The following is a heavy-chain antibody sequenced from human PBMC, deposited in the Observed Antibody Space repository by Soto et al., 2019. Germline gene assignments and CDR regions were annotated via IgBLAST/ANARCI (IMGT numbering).Heavy chain of an antibody. V-gene: IGHV3-21*01. D-gene: IGHD2-2*01. J-gene: IGHJ5*01. CDR3: ARDPSEGRVGNWFES. Sequence: EVQLVESGGGLVKPGGSLRLSCAASGFTFSRYGMNWVRQAPGKGLEWVSSISSSTSYVYYADSVKGRFSVSRDNAKKILYLEMYALRNEDTAVYYCARDPSEGRVGNWFESWGQGTLVTVSS. CDR2: ISSSTSYV. CDR1: GFTFSRYG.